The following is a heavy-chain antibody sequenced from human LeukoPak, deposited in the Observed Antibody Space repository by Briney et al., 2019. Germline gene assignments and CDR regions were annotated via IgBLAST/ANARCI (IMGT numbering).Heavy chain of an antibody. D-gene: IGHD3-22*01. CDR1: GVSISSGGYY. J-gene: IGHJ5*02. V-gene: IGHV4-31*03. Sequence: SETLSLTCTDSGVSISSGGYYLSWIRQHPGKGLEWIGYIYYSGSTYYNPSLKSRVTISVDTSKNQFSLKLSSVTAADTAVYYCATAENYYDSSGYPAGTNWFDPWGQGTLVTVSS. CDR3: ATAENYYDSSGYPAGTNWFDP. CDR2: IYYSGST.